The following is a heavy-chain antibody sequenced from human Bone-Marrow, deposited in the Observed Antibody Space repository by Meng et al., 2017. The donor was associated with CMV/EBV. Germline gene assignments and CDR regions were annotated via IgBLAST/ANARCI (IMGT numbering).Heavy chain of an antibody. D-gene: IGHD2-2*01. CDR1: GFTFSSYG. V-gene: IGHV3-33*06. CDR2: IWYDGSNK. J-gene: IGHJ1*01. Sequence: GGSLRLSCAASGFTFSSYGMHWVRQAPGKGLEWVAVIWYDGSNKYYADSVKGRFTISRDNSNNTLYLQMNSLRAEDTAVYYCAKDYCSSTSCSSFQHWGQGTLVTVSS. CDR3: AKDYCSSTSCSSFQH.